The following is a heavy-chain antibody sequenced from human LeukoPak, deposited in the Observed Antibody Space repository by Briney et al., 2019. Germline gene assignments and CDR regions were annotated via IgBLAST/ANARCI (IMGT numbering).Heavy chain of an antibody. CDR2: ISGSGGST. Sequence: PGGSLRLSCAASGFTFSSYAMSWVRQAPGKGLEWVSAISGSGGSTHYADSVKGRFTISRDNSKNTLYLQMNSLRAEDTAVYYCAKANQTRTVRKYYFDYWGQGTLVTVSS. CDR1: GFTFSSYA. J-gene: IGHJ4*02. D-gene: IGHD4-17*01. CDR3: AKANQTRTVRKYYFDY. V-gene: IGHV3-23*01.